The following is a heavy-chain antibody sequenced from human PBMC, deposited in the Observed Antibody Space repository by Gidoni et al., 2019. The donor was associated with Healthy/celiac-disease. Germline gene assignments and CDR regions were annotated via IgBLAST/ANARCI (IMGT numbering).Heavy chain of an antibody. V-gene: IGHV3-7*03. J-gene: IGHJ3*02. CDR1: GSTFSSYW. CDR2: LKQDGSEK. CDR3: ARGITGAGDAFDI. D-gene: IGHD1-20*01. Sequence: EVQMVESGGGLVQPGGSLRLSCAASGSTFSSYWMGWVRQAPGKGLEWVANLKQDGSEKYYVDSVKGRFTISRDNAKNSLYLQMNSLRAEDTAVYYCARGITGAGDAFDIWGQGTMVTVSS.